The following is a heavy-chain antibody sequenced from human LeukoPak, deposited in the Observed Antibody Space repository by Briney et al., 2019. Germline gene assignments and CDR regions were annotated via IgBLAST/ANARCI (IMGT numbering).Heavy chain of an antibody. Sequence: GGSLRLSCAASGFTFSSYGMHWVRQAPGKGLEWGAFMRSDGSHEEYAESVKGRFAISRDNFKNTVHLQMNSLRFEDTAVYYCAKAFGSGSYIIDHWGRGTLVTVSS. CDR1: GFTFSSYG. V-gene: IGHV3-30*02. CDR2: MRSDGSHE. CDR3: AKAFGSGSYIIDH. D-gene: IGHD3-10*01. J-gene: IGHJ4*02.